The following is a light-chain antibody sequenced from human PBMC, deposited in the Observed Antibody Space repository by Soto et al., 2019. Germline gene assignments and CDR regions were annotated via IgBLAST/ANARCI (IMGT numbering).Light chain of an antibody. CDR2: DAS. CDR1: QSISSY. Sequence: DIQMTQSPSSLSASVGDRVTITCRASQSISSYLNWYQQKPGKAPRLLIYDASSLQSGVPSRFSGSGSGTEFTLTISSLRPDDFATYYCQQYNSDWGFGQGTKVDIK. CDR3: QQYNSDWG. V-gene: IGKV1-5*01. J-gene: IGKJ1*01.